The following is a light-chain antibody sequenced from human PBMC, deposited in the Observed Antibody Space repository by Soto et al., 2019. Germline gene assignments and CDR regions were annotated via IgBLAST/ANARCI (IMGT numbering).Light chain of an antibody. Sequence: GSPGQSITISCTGTSGDIGGYNYVSWYQQHPGQPPRLLIYKISMRFSGVPDRFSGSGAGTDFTLKISRVEAEDVGVYCCMQATQLPWTFGQGTKVDIK. V-gene: IGKV2-24*01. J-gene: IGKJ1*01. CDR1: GTSGDIGGYNY. CDR3: MQATQLPWT. CDR2: KIS.